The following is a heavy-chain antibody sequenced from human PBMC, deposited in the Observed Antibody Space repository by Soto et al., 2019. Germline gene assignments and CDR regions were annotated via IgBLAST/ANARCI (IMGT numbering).Heavy chain of an antibody. V-gene: IGHV4-59*11. CDR1: GDSLKNHY. D-gene: IGHD2-21*01. J-gene: IGHJ5*02. CDR3: ARYSTVPLDYSDL. CDR2: IYDSGST. Sequence: PSETLSLTCSVSGDSLKNHYWAWIRHSPGKGLEWIGNIYDSGSTNYSPALKSRVSMSVDTSKNLFSLKMNSVTAADTAVYYCARYSTVPLDYSDLCGQGSVVTVSS.